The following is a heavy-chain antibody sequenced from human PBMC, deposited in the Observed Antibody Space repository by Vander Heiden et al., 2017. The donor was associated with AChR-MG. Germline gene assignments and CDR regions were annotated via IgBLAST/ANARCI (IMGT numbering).Heavy chain of an antibody. CDR3: ARDGDSQKGDY. D-gene: IGHD4-17*01. J-gene: IGHJ4*02. Sequence: EVQLVEPGGGLVKPGVSLTLSGAPSRLTFSSYRMYWVREPPGKGLGWFSSISSSSSYIYYAYAVKGRFTISRDNAKNSLYLQMNSLRAEDTSVYYCARDGDSQKGDYWGQGTLVTVSS. CDR1: RLTFSSYR. V-gene: IGHV3-21*01. CDR2: ISSSSSYI.